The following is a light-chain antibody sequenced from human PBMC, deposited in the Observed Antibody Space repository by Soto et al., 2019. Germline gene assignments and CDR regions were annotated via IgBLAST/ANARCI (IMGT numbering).Light chain of an antibody. CDR1: QSISIW. CDR2: KAS. CDR3: QQYNSYSRT. J-gene: IGKJ1*01. Sequence: DIQMTQSPSTLSASVGDRVTITCRASQSISIWLSWYQQKPGKAPKLLIYKASSLESGVPSRFSGSGSGTEFHLTISSLQPDDFATYYCQQYNSYSRTFGQGTKVEIK. V-gene: IGKV1-5*03.